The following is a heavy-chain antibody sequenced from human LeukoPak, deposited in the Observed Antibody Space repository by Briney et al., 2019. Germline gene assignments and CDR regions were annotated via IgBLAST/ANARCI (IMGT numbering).Heavy chain of an antibody. Sequence: GLSVRLSCAASGFTFSSYAMSWVRQAPGKGLEWVSAITCSGGNTYCADSVKGRFTISRDNSKNTLYLQTNSLRAEDTAVYYCASRVATTHYYYYGMDVWGQGTTVTVSS. CDR2: ITCSGGNT. D-gene: IGHD5-12*01. V-gene: IGHV3-23*01. J-gene: IGHJ6*02. CDR3: ASRVATTHYYYYGMDV. CDR1: GFTFSSYA.